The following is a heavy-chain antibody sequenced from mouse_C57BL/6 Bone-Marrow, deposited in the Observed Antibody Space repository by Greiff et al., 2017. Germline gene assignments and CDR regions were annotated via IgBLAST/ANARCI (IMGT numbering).Heavy chain of an antibody. CDR3: ARGEGIYYDYEGFAY. D-gene: IGHD2-4*01. CDR1: GYAFTNYL. J-gene: IGHJ3*01. Sequence: VKLQQSGAELVRPGTSVKVSCKASGYAFTNYLIEWVKQRPGQGLEWIGVINPGSGGTNYNEKFKGKATLTADKSSSTAYMQLSSLTSEDSAVYFCARGEGIYYDYEGFAYWGQGTLVTVSA. CDR2: INPGSGGT. V-gene: IGHV1-54*01.